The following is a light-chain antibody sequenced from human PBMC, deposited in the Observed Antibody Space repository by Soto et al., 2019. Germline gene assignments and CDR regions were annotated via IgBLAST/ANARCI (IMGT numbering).Light chain of an antibody. CDR3: QQTYTTPQT. J-gene: IGKJ2*01. Sequence: DIQMTQSPSSLSAFVGDRVSITCRASQSISDYLNWYQQKVGKAPKLLIYAASTLQSGVPARFSGSGSGTDFTLTISSLQPEDFATYYCQQTYTTPQTFGQGTKLEL. CDR1: QSISDY. V-gene: IGKV1-39*01. CDR2: AAS.